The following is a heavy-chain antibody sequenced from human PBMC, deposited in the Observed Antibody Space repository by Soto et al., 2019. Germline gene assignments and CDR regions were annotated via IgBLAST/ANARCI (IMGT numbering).Heavy chain of an antibody. J-gene: IGHJ5*02. CDR1: GYIFIDYW. V-gene: IGHV5-51*01. CDR2: VYPRDSDT. CDR3: ARPPPPGNSIHFNT. Sequence: PVESLKIACKASGYIFIDYWICCCRQMPVKVLEWMGIVYPRDSDTRYSPSSQGQVTISADRSTGTAFLQWRSLKASDTALYYCARPPPPGNSIHFNTWGQGTLV. D-gene: IGHD1-1*01.